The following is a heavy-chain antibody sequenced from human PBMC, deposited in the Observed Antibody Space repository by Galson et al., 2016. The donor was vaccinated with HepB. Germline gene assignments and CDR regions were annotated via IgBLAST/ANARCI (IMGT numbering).Heavy chain of an antibody. Sequence: SLRLSCAASGFTFSDYYMSWIRQAPGKGLDWISYISSGGHTMYYADSVKSRFTISRDNAKNSLFLQVNSLKDGDTAVYYCARVRYSHTSVAFDYWGQGTLVTVSS. CDR2: ISSGGHTM. J-gene: IGHJ4*02. V-gene: IGHV3-11*01. CDR3: ARVRYSHTSVAFDY. CDR1: GFTFSDYY. D-gene: IGHD2-2*02.